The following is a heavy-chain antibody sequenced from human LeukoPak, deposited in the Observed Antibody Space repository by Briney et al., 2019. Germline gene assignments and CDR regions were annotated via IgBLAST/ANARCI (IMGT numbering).Heavy chain of an antibody. D-gene: IGHD3-22*01. V-gene: IGHV3-30*04. Sequence: GGSLRLSCAASGFTFSSYAMHWVRQAPGKGLEWVAVISYDGSNKYYADSVKGRFTISRDNSKDTLYLQMNSLRAEDTAVYYCAKASAMIVVVSKHFDYWGQGTLVTVSS. CDR3: AKASAMIVVVSKHFDY. CDR1: GFTFSSYA. J-gene: IGHJ4*02. CDR2: ISYDGSNK.